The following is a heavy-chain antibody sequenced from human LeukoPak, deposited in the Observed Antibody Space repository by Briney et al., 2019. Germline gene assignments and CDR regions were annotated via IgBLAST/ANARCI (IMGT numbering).Heavy chain of an antibody. CDR3: ATYGEALGI. CDR1: GGTFSSYA. CDR2: IIPILGTS. V-gene: IGHV1-69*04. Sequence: SVKVSCKASGGTFSSYAISWVRQAPGQGLEWMGRIIPILGTSNYAQKFQGRVTITADKFTSTAYMEVTSLSSEDTAMYYCATYGEALGIWGQGTMVTVSS. D-gene: IGHD4-17*01. J-gene: IGHJ3*02.